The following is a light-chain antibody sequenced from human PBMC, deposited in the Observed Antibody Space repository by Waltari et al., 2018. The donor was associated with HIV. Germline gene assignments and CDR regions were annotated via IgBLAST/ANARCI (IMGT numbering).Light chain of an antibody. V-gene: IGKV3-15*01. J-gene: IGKJ1*01. Sequence: EVVMTQSPATLLESPGKTANLSCRASRSVGSSLAWYQQKPGRGPRHLIYGASARASDVPPTFSGSGAGTDFSLSISSLRSDDVGIYYCQQYSTWPLTFGRGTTVEIK. CDR3: QQYSTWPLT. CDR1: RSVGSS. CDR2: GAS.